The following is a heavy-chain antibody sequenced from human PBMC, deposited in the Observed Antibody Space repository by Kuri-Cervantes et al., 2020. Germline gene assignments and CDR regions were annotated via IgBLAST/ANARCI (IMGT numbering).Heavy chain of an antibody. CDR3: ARATTKPQGYYYYYGMDV. CDR1: GGTFSSYA. J-gene: IGHJ6*02. V-gene: IGHV1-8*02. D-gene: IGHD1-26*01. Sequence: ASVKVSCKASGGTFSSYAISWVRQATGQGLEWMGWMNPNSGNTGYAQKFQGRVTMTRNTSISTAYMELSSLRSEDTAVYYCARATTKPQGYYYYYGMDVWGQGTTVTVSS. CDR2: MNPNSGNT.